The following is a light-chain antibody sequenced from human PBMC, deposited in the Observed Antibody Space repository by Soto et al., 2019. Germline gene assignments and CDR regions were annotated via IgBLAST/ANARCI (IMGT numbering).Light chain of an antibody. V-gene: IGKV3-20*01. Sequence: EIVLTQSPATLSLSPGERSTLSCRASQSVNSYLAWYQQKPGQAPRVLIYGASSRATGIPDRFSGSGSGTDFTLTISRLEPEDFAVYYCQQYGSSPPITFGQGKRLEIK. CDR1: QSVNSY. CDR3: QQYGSSPPIT. J-gene: IGKJ5*01. CDR2: GAS.